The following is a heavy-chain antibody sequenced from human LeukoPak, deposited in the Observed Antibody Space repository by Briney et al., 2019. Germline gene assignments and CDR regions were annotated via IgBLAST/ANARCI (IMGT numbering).Heavy chain of an antibody. CDR1: GFTFSSYA. J-gene: IGHJ6*02. CDR3: ARERRYCSSTSCYTPSYYYYGMDV. Sequence: GGSLRLSCAASGFTFSSYAMHWVRQAPGKGLEWVAVISYDGSNKYYADSVKGRFTISRDNSKNTLYLQMNSLRAEDTAVYYCARERRYCSSTSCYTPSYYYYGMDVWGQGTTVTVPS. D-gene: IGHD2-2*02. CDR2: ISYDGSNK. V-gene: IGHV3-30-3*01.